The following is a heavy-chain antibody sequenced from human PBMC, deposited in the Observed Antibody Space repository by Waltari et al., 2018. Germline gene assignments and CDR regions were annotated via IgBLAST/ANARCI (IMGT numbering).Heavy chain of an antibody. J-gene: IGHJ4*02. CDR2: IYHSGGT. Sequence: QVQLQESGPGLVKPSEPLSIPCAVSAYSIISGYYWGWIRPPHRKGLEVIGSIYHSGGTYYNPSLKSRVTISVDTSKNQFSLKLSSVTAADTAVYYCARNGRYSSGWYGYWGQGTLVTVSS. CDR1: AYSIISGYY. V-gene: IGHV4-38-2*01. D-gene: IGHD6-19*01. CDR3: ARNGRYSSGWYGY.